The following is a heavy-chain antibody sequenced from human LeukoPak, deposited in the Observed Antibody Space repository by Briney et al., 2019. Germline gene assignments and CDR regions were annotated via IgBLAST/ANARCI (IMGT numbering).Heavy chain of an antibody. Sequence: SVKVSCKASGGTFSSYAISWVRQAPGQGLEWMGGIIPIFGTANYAQKFQGRVTITADESTSTAYMELSSLRSEDTAVYYCASGKKYQLLFNWLDPWGQGTLVTVSS. CDR2: IIPIFGTA. V-gene: IGHV1-69*01. CDR1: GGTFSSYA. J-gene: IGHJ5*02. CDR3: ASGKKYQLLFNWLDP. D-gene: IGHD2-2*01.